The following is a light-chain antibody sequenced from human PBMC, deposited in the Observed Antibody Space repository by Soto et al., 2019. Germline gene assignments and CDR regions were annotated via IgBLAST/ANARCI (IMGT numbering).Light chain of an antibody. V-gene: IGKV1-5*01. Sequence: DIQMTQSPSTLSASVGDRVTITCRASQSISSWLAWYQQKPGKAPKLLIYDASSLESGVPSRFSGSGSGTEFTLTIKSLQPEDVATYYCQQGYSSPWTFGQGTKVDVK. CDR2: DAS. CDR1: QSISSW. J-gene: IGKJ1*01. CDR3: QQGYSSPWT.